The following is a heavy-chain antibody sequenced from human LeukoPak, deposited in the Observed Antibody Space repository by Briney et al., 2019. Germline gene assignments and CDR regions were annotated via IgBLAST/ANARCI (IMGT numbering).Heavy chain of an antibody. CDR1: GFTFTNYN. D-gene: IGHD5-24*01. Sequence: ASVKVSCKASGFTFTNYNLHWVRQAPGQRLEWMGIINPSGGSTSYAQNFQGRVTMTRDTSTSTVYMELSSLRSEDTAVYYCVRVRDGYNDAYDIWGQGTMVTVSS. CDR2: INPSGGST. J-gene: IGHJ3*02. V-gene: IGHV1-46*01. CDR3: VRVRDGYNDAYDI.